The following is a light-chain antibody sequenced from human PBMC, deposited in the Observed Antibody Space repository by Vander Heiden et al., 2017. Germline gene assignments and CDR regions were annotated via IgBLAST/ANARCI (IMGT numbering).Light chain of an antibody. V-gene: IGKV1-39*01. Sequence: DIQMTQSPSSLSASVGDRVTITCRASQSISNYLNWYQQTPGNAPKLLIYVASSLQSGVPSRFSGSGSGTDFTLTISSLQPEDFATYYCQQTYSTPQTFGQGTKVEI. CDR3: QQTYSTPQT. CDR2: VAS. CDR1: QSISNY. J-gene: IGKJ1*01.